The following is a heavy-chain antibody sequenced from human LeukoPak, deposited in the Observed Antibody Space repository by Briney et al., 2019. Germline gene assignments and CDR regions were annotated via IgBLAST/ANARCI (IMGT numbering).Heavy chain of an antibody. D-gene: IGHD1-1*01. CDR1: GFTFSSYW. V-gene: IGHV3-74*01. J-gene: IGHJ3*02. CDR3: AKVKPVAAGTPFDAFDI. CDR2: ISSDGYSI. Sequence: GGSLRLSCAASGFTFSSYWMHWVRQAPGKGLVWLSRISSDGYSISYANSVKGRFTISRDNSKNTLYLQMNSLRAEDTAVYYCAKVKPVAAGTPFDAFDIWGQGTMVTVSS.